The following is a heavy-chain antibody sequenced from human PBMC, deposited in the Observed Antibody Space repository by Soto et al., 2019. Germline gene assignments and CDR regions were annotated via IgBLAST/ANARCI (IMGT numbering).Heavy chain of an antibody. CDR2: IVVGSGNT. Sequence: SVKVSCKASGFTFTSSAVQWVRQARGQRLEWIGWIVVGSGNTNYAQKFQERVTITRDMSTSTAYMELSSLRSEDTAVYYRAARSPGYYFDYWGQGTLVTVSS. CDR3: AARSPGYYFDY. J-gene: IGHJ4*02. V-gene: IGHV1-58*01. D-gene: IGHD1-1*01. CDR1: GFTFTSSA.